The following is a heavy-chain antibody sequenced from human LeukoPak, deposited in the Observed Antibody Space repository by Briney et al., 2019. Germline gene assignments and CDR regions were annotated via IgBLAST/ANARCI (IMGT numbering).Heavy chain of an antibody. Sequence: PGGSLRLSCAASGFTFSSYAMSWVRQAPGKGLEWVSAISGSGGSTYYAGSVKGRFTISRDNSKNTLYLQMNSLRAEDTAVYYCAKDPRLLWFGELLEYYFDYWGQGTLVTVSS. V-gene: IGHV3-23*01. J-gene: IGHJ4*02. CDR3: AKDPRLLWFGELLEYYFDY. CDR2: ISGSGGST. D-gene: IGHD3-10*01. CDR1: GFTFSSYA.